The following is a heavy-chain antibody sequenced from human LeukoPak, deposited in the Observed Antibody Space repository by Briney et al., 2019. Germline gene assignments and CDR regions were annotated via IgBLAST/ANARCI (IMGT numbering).Heavy chain of an antibody. CDR1: GGSISSYY. V-gene: IGHV4-4*09. J-gene: IGHJ4*02. D-gene: IGHD3-10*01. Sequence: SETLSLTCTVSGGSISSYYWNRIRQPPGKGLEWIGYIYTSGSTNYNPSLKTRVTISVDTSKNQFSLKLNSVTAADTAVYYCARDFGYYFDYWGQGTLVTVSS. CDR3: ARDFGYYFDY. CDR2: IYTSGST.